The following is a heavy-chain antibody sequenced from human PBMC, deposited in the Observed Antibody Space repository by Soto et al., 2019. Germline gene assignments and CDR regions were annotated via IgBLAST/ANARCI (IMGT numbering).Heavy chain of an antibody. CDR1: GFTFSSYA. V-gene: IGHV3-30-3*01. CDR3: ASPYYDSSALQH. J-gene: IGHJ1*01. CDR2: ISYDGSNK. Sequence: ESGGGVVQPGRSLRLSCAASGFTFSSYAMHWVRQAPGKGLEWVAVISYDGSNKYYADSVKGRFTISRDNSKNTLYLQMNSLRAEDTAVYYCASPYYDSSALQHWGQGTLVTVS. D-gene: IGHD3-22*01.